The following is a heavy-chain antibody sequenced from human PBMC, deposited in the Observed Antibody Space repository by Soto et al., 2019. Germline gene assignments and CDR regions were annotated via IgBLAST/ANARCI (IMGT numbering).Heavy chain of an antibody. J-gene: IGHJ6*03. CDR3: ASSITIFGVVIIDYYYYMDV. V-gene: IGHV4-39*01. CDR1: GGSISSSSYY. Sequence: SETLSLTCTVSGGSISSSSYYWGWIRQPPGKGLEWIGSIYYSGSTYYNPSLKSRVAISVDTSRNQFSLKLSSVTAADTAVYYCASSITIFGVVIIDYYYYMDVWGKGTTVTVSS. D-gene: IGHD3-3*01. CDR2: IYYSGST.